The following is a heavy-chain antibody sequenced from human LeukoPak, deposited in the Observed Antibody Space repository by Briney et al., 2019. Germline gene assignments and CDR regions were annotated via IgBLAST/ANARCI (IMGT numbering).Heavy chain of an antibody. V-gene: IGHV3-30*02. Sequence: GGSLRLSCAASGFTFSSYGMHWVRQAPGKGLEWVAFIRYDGSNKYYADSVKGRFAISRDNSKNTLYLQMNSLRAEDTAVYYCAKDGEDPQYDYVWGSYRPYYFDYWGQGTLVTVSS. CDR1: GFTFSSYG. CDR3: AKDGEDPQYDYVWGSYRPYYFDY. CDR2: IRYDGSNK. D-gene: IGHD3-16*02. J-gene: IGHJ4*02.